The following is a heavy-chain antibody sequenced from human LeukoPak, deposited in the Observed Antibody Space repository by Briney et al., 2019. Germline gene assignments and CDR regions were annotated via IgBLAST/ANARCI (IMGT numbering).Heavy chain of an antibody. J-gene: IGHJ5*02. Sequence: SQTLSLTCTVSGGSISSGSYYWSWIRQPAGKGLEWIGRIYTSGSTNYNPSLKSRVTISVATSKNQFSLKLSSVTAADTAVYYCAQTGYSYGYWWFDPWGQGTLVTVSS. D-gene: IGHD5-18*01. CDR3: AQTGYSYGYWWFDP. CDR2: IYTSGST. CDR1: GGSISSGSYY. V-gene: IGHV4-61*02.